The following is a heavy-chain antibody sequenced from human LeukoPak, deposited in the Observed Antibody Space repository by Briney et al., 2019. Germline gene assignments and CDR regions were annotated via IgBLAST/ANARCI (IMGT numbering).Heavy chain of an antibody. D-gene: IGHD6-13*01. Sequence: ASVKVSCKASGGTFSSYAISWVRQAPGQGLEWMGGIIPIFGTANYAQKFQGRVTITADTSTDTAYMELSSLRSEDTAVYYCATEAATGPRFDPWGQGTLVTVSS. V-gene: IGHV1-69*06. CDR3: ATEAATGPRFDP. CDR2: IIPIFGTA. CDR1: GGTFSSYA. J-gene: IGHJ5*02.